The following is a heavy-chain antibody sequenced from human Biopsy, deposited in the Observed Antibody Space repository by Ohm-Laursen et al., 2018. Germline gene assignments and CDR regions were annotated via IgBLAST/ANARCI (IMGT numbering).Heavy chain of an antibody. V-gene: IGHV1-69*13. D-gene: IGHD1-26*01. Sequence: SVKVSCKASGGTFQKYGVTWVRQAPGQGLEWMGGIIPMLGTVQYARKLRGRVTITADESTSTAYMELSSLRSDDTAVYYCARDALGGGSYRFFYWGQGTLVTVSS. CDR3: ARDALGGGSYRFFY. CDR2: IIPMLGTV. J-gene: IGHJ4*02. CDR1: GGTFQKYG.